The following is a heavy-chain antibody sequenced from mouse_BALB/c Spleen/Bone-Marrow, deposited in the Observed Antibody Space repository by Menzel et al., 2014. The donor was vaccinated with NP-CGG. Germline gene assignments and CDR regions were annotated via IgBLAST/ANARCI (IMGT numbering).Heavy chain of an antibody. Sequence: EVKLMESGGGLVQPGGSLRLSCANSGFTFTDYYMSWVRQPPGKALEWLGFIRNKANGYTTEYSASVKGRLTISRDNSQSILYLQMNALRAEDSATYYCARDKYGSFDYWGQGTTLTVSS. CDR3: ARDKYGSFDY. CDR2: IRNKANGYTT. J-gene: IGHJ2*01. V-gene: IGHV7-3*02. CDR1: GFTFTDYY. D-gene: IGHD2-10*02.